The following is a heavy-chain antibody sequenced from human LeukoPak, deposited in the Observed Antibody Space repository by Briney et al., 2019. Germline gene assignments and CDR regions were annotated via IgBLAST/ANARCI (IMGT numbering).Heavy chain of an antibody. V-gene: IGHV4-38-2*01. J-gene: IGHJ3*02. CDR2: IYHSRST. Sequence: SETLSLTCAVSGYSISSGYYWGWIRQPPGKGLEWIGSIYHSRSTYYNPSLKSRVTISVDTSKNQFSLKLSSVTAADTAVYYCARRQYYYDSSGYYPIHAFDIWGQGTMVTVSS. CDR1: GYSISSGYY. D-gene: IGHD3-22*01. CDR3: ARRQYYYDSSGYYPIHAFDI.